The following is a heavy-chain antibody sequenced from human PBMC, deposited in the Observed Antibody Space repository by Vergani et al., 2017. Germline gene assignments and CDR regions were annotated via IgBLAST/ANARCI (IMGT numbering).Heavy chain of an antibody. CDR3: AGPRGTRAYYYGGFDY. D-gene: IGHD3-22*01. Sequence: EVQLLESGGGLVQPGGSLRLSCAASGFTFSTYAMTWVRQAPGKGLEWVSTISSDGGSTYYADSVNGRFTISRDNSKNTLSLQMNSLTAEDTAIYYCAGPRGTRAYYYGGFDYWGQGILVTVSS. J-gene: IGHJ4*02. CDR2: ISSDGGST. V-gene: IGHV3-23*01. CDR1: GFTFSTYA.